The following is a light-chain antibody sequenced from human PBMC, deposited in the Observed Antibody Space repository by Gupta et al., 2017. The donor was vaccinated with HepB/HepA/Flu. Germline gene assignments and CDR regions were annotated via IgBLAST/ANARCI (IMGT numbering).Light chain of an antibody. CDR1: STDIGGYEY. Sequence: QSALTQVASGSGSPGQSITISCTGTSTDIGGYEYVSWYQQHPGKAPKLLIYEVSRRPSGVSSRFSASKSGITASLTISGLQAEDEADYYCTSYSNTTHIVFGGGTKLTVL. CDR3: TSYSNTTHIV. CDR2: EVS. V-gene: IGLV2-14*03. J-gene: IGLJ2*01.